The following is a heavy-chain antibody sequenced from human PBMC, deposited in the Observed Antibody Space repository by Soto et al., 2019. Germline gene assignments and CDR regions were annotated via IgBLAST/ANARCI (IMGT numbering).Heavy chain of an antibody. CDR2: IYYSGST. CDR3: ARRYGGNFDY. Sequence: QVQLQESGPGLVKPSETLSLTCTVSGGSISSYYWSWVRQPPGKGLEWIGYIYYSGSTNYNPSLTSRVPLSVDTSKNQFSLKLSSVTAADTAVYYCARRYGGNFDYWGQGTLVTVSS. D-gene: IGHD1-26*01. J-gene: IGHJ4*02. CDR1: GGSISSYY. V-gene: IGHV4-59*01.